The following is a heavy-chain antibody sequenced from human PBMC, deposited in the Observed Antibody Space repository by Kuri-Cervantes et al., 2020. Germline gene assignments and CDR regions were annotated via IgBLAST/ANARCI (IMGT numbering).Heavy chain of an antibody. V-gene: IGHV3-15*01. Sequence: GGSLRLSCAASGFTFSYAWMNWVRQAPGKGLEWVGLIKSKADGGTTDYTASVKGRFTISRDDSTNTLYLQMNSLKSEDTAVYHCAADVPEWNPYGCDYWGQGTLVTVSS. CDR2: IKSKADGGTT. D-gene: IGHD1-1*01. CDR3: AADVPEWNPYGCDY. CDR1: GFTFSYAW. J-gene: IGHJ4*02.